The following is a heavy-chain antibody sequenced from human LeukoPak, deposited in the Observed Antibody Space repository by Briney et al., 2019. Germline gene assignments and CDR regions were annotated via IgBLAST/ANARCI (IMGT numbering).Heavy chain of an antibody. V-gene: IGHV3-11*01. CDR2: ISNSGDII. D-gene: IGHD4-17*01. CDR1: GFTFSDHY. Sequence: PGGSLRLFCEASGFTFSDHYTSWIRQTPGKGLEWVSYISNSGDIIFYADSVKGRFTISRDNAKNSLYLQMNSLRAEDTAVYYCANRRTVTSTDPHAFDIWGQGTMVTVSS. J-gene: IGHJ3*02. CDR3: ANRRTVTSTDPHAFDI.